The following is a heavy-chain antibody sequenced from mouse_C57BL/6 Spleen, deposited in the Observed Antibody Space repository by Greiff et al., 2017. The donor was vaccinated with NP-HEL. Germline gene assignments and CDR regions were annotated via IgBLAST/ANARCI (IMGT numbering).Heavy chain of an antibody. D-gene: IGHD3-3*01. V-gene: IGHV1-82*01. CDR3: GGTTLGGEWYFEV. Sequence: QVQLQQSGPELVKPGASVKISCKASGYAFSSSWMNWVKQRPGKGLEWIGRIYPGDGATNYNGKFKGKATLPADKSSSTAYMQLSSLTSEDSAVYSCGGTTLGGEWYFEVWGTGNTVTASS. CDR2: IYPGDGAT. J-gene: IGHJ1*03. CDR1: GYAFSSSW.